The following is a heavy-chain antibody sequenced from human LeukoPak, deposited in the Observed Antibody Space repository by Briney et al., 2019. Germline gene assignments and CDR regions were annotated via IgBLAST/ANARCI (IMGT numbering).Heavy chain of an antibody. D-gene: IGHD2-2*02. CDR3: ARYIVVVPAAIGQFDY. CDR1: GFTFSSYS. J-gene: IGHJ4*02. V-gene: IGHV3-48*01. Sequence: PGGSLRLSCAASGFTFSSYSMNWVRQAPGKGLEWVSYISSSSSTIYYADSVKGRFTISRDNAKNSLYLQMNSLRAEDTAVYYCARYIVVVPAAIGQFDYWGQGTLVTVSS. CDR2: ISSSSSTI.